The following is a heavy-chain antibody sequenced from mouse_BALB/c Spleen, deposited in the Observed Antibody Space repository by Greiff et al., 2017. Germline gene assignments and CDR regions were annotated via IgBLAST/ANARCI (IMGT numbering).Heavy chain of an antibody. Sequence: EVKVVESGGGLVQPGGSRKLSCAASGFTFSSFGMHWVRQAPEKGLEWVAYISSGSSTIYYADTVKGRFTISRDNPKNTLFLQMTSLRSEDTAMYYCARAYYRYDGYFDVWGAGTTVTVSS. CDR2: ISSGSSTI. V-gene: IGHV5-17*02. D-gene: IGHD2-14*01. J-gene: IGHJ1*01. CDR3: ARAYYRYDGYFDV. CDR1: GFTFSSFG.